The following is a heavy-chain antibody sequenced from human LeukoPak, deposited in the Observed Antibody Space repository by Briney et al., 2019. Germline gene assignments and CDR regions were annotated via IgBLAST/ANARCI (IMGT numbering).Heavy chain of an antibody. CDR2: IDWDDDK. CDR1: GFSLSTSGMC. D-gene: IGHD3-22*01. V-gene: IGHV2-70*11. CDR3: ARTSPTYYYDSSGYLFDY. Sequence: SGPALVKPTQTLTLTCTFSGFSLSTSGMCVSWIRQPPGKALEWLARIDWDDDKYYSTSLKTRLTISKDTSKNQVVLTMTNMDPVDTATYYCARTSPTYYYDSSGYLFDYWGQGTLVTVSS. J-gene: IGHJ4*02.